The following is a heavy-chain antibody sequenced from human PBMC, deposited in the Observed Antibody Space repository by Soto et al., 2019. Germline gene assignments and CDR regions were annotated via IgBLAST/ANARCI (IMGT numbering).Heavy chain of an antibody. Sequence: KHSESLSLTCTVCGGAVSSYYWSWFRQPPGKGLEWIGYIYYSGSTNYNPSLKSRVTISVDTSKNQFSLKLSSVTAADTAVYYCARVWGYYFDYWGQGTLVTVSS. J-gene: IGHJ4*02. CDR1: GGAVSSYY. D-gene: IGHD2-21*01. V-gene: IGHV4-59*02. CDR3: ARVWGYYFDY. CDR2: IYYSGST.